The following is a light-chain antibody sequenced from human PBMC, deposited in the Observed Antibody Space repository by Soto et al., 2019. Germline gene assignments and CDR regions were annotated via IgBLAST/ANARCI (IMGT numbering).Light chain of an antibody. CDR2: DVT. CDR1: SSDVGAYKF. J-gene: IGLJ1*01. V-gene: IGLV2-14*03. Sequence: QSVLTQPASVSGSLGQSITISCTGTSSDVGAYKFVSWYQHHPGKAPKLIIYDVTTRPSGVSNRFSGSKSGDTASLTISGLQSEDEADYYCSSFTSSSTYVFGTGTKVTVL. CDR3: SSFTSSSTYV.